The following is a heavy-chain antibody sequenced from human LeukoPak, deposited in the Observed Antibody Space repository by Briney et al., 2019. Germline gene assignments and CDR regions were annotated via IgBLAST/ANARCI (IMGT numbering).Heavy chain of an antibody. CDR1: GGSYSSCDYY. D-gene: IGHD3-22*01. CDR3: ARDPDLGDSSDYYDYGMDV. Sequence: PLEPLSLTCTVSGGSYSSCDYYWSWIPQPPGKGLERNGYIYYSGRTYYNPSLTSRATKSVDTSNNQFSLKLSSVTAADTAVYYCARDPDLGDSSDYYDYGMDVWGEGTTVTVSS. CDR2: IYYSGRT. J-gene: IGHJ6*01. V-gene: IGHV4-30-4*01.